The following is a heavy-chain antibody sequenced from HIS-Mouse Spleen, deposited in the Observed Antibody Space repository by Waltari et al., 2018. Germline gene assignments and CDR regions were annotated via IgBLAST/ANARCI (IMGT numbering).Heavy chain of an antibody. Sequence: QLQLQESGPGLVKPSETLSLTCPVSCGSIRSSRYYWGWIRQPPGKGLEWIGSIYYSGSTYYNPSLKSRVTISVDTSKNQFSLKLSSVTAADTAVYYCAREIPYSSSWYDWYFDLWGRGTLVTVSS. V-gene: IGHV4-39*07. D-gene: IGHD6-13*01. J-gene: IGHJ2*01. CDR2: IYYSGST. CDR1: CGSIRSSRYY. CDR3: AREIPYSSSWYDWYFDL.